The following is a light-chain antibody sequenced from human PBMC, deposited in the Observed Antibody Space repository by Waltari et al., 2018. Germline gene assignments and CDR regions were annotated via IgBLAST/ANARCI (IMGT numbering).Light chain of an antibody. CDR1: SSNIGSNH. J-gene: IGLJ3*02. V-gene: IGLV1-44*01. Sequence: QSVLTQPPSASGAPGQRVTITCSIGSSNIGSNHVTRYQQFPGTAPKLLMFNDDQRASWVPGLFSGSRSVTSASLAISGLQSEDEATYYCAAWDDTLKGLFGGGTTLTVL. CDR3: AAWDDTLKGL. CDR2: NDD.